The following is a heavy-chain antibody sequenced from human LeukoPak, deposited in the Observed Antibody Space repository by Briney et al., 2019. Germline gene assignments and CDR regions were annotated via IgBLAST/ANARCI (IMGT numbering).Heavy chain of an antibody. CDR1: GFTFSSYG. V-gene: IGHV3-23*01. J-gene: IGHJ4*02. Sequence: GGSLRLSCAASGFTFSSYGMSWVRQAPGKGLEWVSAISGSGGSTYYADSVKGRFTISRDNSKNTLYLQMNSLRAEDTAVYYCAKDRQSGYDIFKHWGQGTLVTVSS. D-gene: IGHD3-9*01. CDR2: ISGSGGST. CDR3: AKDRQSGYDIFKH.